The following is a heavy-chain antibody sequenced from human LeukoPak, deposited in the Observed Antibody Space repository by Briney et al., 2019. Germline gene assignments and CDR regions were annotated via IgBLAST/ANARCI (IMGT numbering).Heavy chain of an antibody. Sequence: GGSLRLSCAASGFTFSSYAMSWVRQAPGKGLEWVSAISGSGGSTYYADSVKGRFTISRDNSKNTLYLQMNSLRAEDTAVYYCAKPPLYSSGWSYYFDYWGQGTLVTISS. V-gene: IGHV3-23*01. D-gene: IGHD6-19*01. CDR3: AKPPLYSSGWSYYFDY. CDR1: GFTFSSYA. J-gene: IGHJ4*02. CDR2: ISGSGGST.